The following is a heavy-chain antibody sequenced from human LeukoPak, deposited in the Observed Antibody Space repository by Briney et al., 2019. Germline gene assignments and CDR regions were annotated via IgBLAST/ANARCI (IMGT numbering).Heavy chain of an antibody. D-gene: IGHD3-22*01. J-gene: IGHJ4*02. CDR2: ISYDGSNK. V-gene: IGHV3-33*05. Sequence: PGGSLRLSCAASGFTFSSYGMHWVRQAPGKGLEWVAIISYDGSNKFYADSVKGRFTISRDNSKNTLYLQMNSLRAEDTAVYYCAKPSYYYDSSGYYYWGQGTLVTVSS. CDR1: GFTFSSYG. CDR3: AKPSYYYDSSGYYY.